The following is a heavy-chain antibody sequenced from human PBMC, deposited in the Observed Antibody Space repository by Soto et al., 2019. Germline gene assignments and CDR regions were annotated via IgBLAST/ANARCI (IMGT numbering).Heavy chain of an antibody. CDR1: GFTFDDYT. CDR3: AMGAWAYYYGMDV. CDR2: ISWDGGST. Sequence: RGSLRLSCAASGFTFDDYTMHWVRQAPGKGLEWVSLISWDGGSTYYADSVKGRFTISRDNSKNSLYLQMNSLRTEDTALYYCAMGAWAYYYGMDVWGQGTTVTVSS. J-gene: IGHJ6*02. V-gene: IGHV3-43*01.